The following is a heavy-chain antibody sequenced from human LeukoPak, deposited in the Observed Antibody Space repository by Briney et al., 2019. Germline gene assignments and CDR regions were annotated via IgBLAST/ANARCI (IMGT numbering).Heavy chain of an antibody. J-gene: IGHJ4*02. D-gene: IGHD6-19*01. V-gene: IGHV3-66*01. CDR2: IYPDGNT. CDR3: AREEAGAVAGTNEVPVEH. Sequence: PGGSLRLSCAASGFTVSSNYMNWVRQAPGKGLEWVSMIYPDGNTFYTNSVKGRFTISRDNSKNTLYLQMNSLRAEDTAVYYCAREEAGAVAGTNEVPVEHRGQVTPVTFST. CDR1: GFTVSSNY.